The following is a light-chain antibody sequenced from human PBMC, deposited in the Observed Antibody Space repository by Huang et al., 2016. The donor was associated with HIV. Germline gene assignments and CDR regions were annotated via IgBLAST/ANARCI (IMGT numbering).Light chain of an antibody. J-gene: IGKJ2*01. CDR1: QSLLHSNGDNY. CDR3: MQALQTPRT. Sequence: DIVMTQSPLSLPVTPGEPASISCRSSQSLLHSNGDNYLAWYLQKPGQSPQLLSYLGSNRASGVPDRFSGSGSGTDFTLKISRVEAEDVGVYYCMQALQTPRTFGQGTKLEIK. CDR2: LGS. V-gene: IGKV2-28*01.